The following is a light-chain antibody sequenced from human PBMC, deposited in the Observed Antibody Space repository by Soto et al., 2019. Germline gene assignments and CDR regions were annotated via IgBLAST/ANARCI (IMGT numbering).Light chain of an antibody. V-gene: IGKV3-15*01. J-gene: IGKJ3*01. Sequence: EIVMTQSPATLSVSPGEGATLSCRASQSVSSNLAWYQQKPGQPPRLLIYGASTGATGIPARFSGSGSGTEFTLTICSLQSEDFAVYYCQQYNNWPFTFGPGTKVDIK. CDR2: GAS. CDR1: QSVSSN. CDR3: QQYNNWPFT.